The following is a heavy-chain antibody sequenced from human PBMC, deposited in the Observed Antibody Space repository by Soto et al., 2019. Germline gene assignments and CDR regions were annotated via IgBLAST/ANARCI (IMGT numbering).Heavy chain of an antibody. V-gene: IGHV3-30-3*01. Sequence: LRLSCAASGFTFSSYAMHWVRQAPGKGLEWVAVISYDGSNKYYADSVKGRFTISRDNSKNTLYLQMNSLRAEDTAVYYCARDPLIAARPFDYWGQGTLVTVSS. CDR2: ISYDGSNK. CDR3: ARDPLIAARPFDY. J-gene: IGHJ4*02. D-gene: IGHD6-6*01. CDR1: GFTFSSYA.